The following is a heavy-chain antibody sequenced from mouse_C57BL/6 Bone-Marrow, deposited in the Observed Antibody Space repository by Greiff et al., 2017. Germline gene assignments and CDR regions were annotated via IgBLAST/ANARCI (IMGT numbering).Heavy chain of an antibody. CDR3: ARGNYWFHY. CDR2: IDPSDSYT. CDR1: GYTFTSYW. Sequence: QVQLQQPGAELVMPGASVKLSCKASGYTFTSYWMHWVKQRPGQGLEWIGEIDPSDSYTNYNQKFKGKSTLTVDKSYSPAYMQLSSLTSDDSAVYYCARGNYWFHYWGQATTLTVSS. J-gene: IGHJ2*01. D-gene: IGHD2-1*01. V-gene: IGHV1-69*01.